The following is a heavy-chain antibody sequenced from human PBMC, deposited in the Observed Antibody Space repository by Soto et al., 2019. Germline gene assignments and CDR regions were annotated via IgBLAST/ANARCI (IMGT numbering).Heavy chain of an antibody. CDR2: IYYSGST. D-gene: IGHD2-2*01. CDR3: ARLGGSSSSIKTPGGFDI. CDR1: GGSISSSTYY. J-gene: IGHJ3*02. V-gene: IGHV4-39*01. Sequence: QLQLQESGPGLVKPSETLSLTCTVSGGSISSSTYYWGWIRQPPGKGLEWIGSIYYSGSTYYNPSLKSRVTISVDTSKNQFSLKLSSVTAADTAVYYCARLGGSSSSIKTPGGFDIWGQGTMLTVSS.